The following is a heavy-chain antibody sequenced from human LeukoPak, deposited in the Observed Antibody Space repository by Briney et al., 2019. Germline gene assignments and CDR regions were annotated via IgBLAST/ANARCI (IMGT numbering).Heavy chain of an antibody. V-gene: IGHV1-18*04. CDR2: SSAYNGNT. CDR3: ARDWEAHDYGDYYFDY. Sequence: ASVKVSCKASGYTLTSYGISWVRQAPGQGREWMGWSSAYNGNTNYAQKLQGRVTMTTDTSTSTAYMELRSLRSDDTAVYYCARDWEAHDYGDYYFDYWGQGTLVTVSS. D-gene: IGHD4-17*01. J-gene: IGHJ4*02. CDR1: GYTLTSYG.